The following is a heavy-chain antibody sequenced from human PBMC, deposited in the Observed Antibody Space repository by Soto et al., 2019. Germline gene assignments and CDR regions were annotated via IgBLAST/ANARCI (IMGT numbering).Heavy chain of an antibody. CDR2: IIPVVGTT. CDR3: ARGLLYATTYFEY. J-gene: IGHJ4*02. V-gene: IGHV1-69*06. D-gene: IGHD2-8*01. CDR1: GDTFTTNS. Sequence: QVQLVQSGAEVKKPGSSVKVSCKASGDTFTTNSLNWVRQAPGQGLEWMGGIIPVVGTTKYAQKYQDRVTITGDKSTNTAYMELSSLRSDDTAVYYCARGLLYATTYFEYWGQGTAVTVSS.